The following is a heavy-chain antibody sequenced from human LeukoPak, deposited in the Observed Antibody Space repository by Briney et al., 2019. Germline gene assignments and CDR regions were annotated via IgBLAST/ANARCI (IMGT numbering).Heavy chain of an antibody. J-gene: IGHJ4*02. CDR2: INTNTGNP. D-gene: IGHD3-10*01. Sequence: ASVNVSCKASGYTFTSYAMNWVRQAPGQGLEWMGWINTNTGNPTYAQGFTGRFVFSLDTSVSTAYLQISSLKAEDTAVYYCARGSTMVRGVIGDYWGQGTLVTVSS. CDR1: GYTFTSYA. CDR3: ARGSTMVRGVIGDY. V-gene: IGHV7-4-1*02.